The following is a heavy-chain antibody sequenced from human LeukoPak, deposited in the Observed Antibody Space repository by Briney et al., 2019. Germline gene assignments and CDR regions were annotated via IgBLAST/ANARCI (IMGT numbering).Heavy chain of an antibody. Sequence: GASVKVSCKASGYTFTSYAMNWVRQAPGQGLEWMGWSNTNTGNPTYAQGFTGRFVFSLDTSVSTAYLQISSLKAEDTAVYYCARVFAYYYDSSAYYFDYWGQGTLVTVSS. CDR3: ARVFAYYYDSSAYYFDY. J-gene: IGHJ4*02. CDR2: SNTNTGNP. D-gene: IGHD3-22*01. CDR1: GYTFTSYA. V-gene: IGHV7-4-1*02.